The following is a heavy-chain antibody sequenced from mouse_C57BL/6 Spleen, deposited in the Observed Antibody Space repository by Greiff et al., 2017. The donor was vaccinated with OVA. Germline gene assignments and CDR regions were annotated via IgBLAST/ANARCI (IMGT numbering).Heavy chain of an antibody. V-gene: IGHV1-72*01. D-gene: IGHD2-2*01. CDR1: GYTFTSYW. CDR2: IDPNSGGT. J-gene: IGHJ4*01. Sequence: QVHLKQPGAELVKPGASVKLSCKASGYTFTSYWMHWVKQRPGRGLEWIGRIDPNSGGTKYNEKFKSKATLTVDKPSSTAYMQLSSLTSEDSAVYYCARYGSSPLGIMDYWGQGTSVTVSS. CDR3: ARYGSSPLGIMDY.